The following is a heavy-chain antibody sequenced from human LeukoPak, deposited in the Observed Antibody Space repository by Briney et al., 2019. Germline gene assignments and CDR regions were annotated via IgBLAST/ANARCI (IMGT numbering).Heavy chain of an antibody. J-gene: IGHJ6*03. CDR1: GGSISGSSYY. CDR2: IYYSGST. D-gene: IGHD5-24*01. Sequence: SETLSLTCTVSGGSISGSSYYWGWLRPPPGKGLEWFGSIYYSGSTYYNPSLKSRVTISVDTSKNQFSLKLSSVTAADTAVYYCARVRDGYNRGYYYMDVWGKGTTVTVSS. CDR3: ARVRDGYNRGYYYMDV. V-gene: IGHV4-39*07.